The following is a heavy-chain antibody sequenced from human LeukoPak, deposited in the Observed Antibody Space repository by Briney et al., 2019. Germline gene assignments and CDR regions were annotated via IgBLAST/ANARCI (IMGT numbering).Heavy chain of an antibody. J-gene: IGHJ3*02. D-gene: IGHD6-13*01. CDR2: ISAYNGNT. Sequence: ASVKVSCKASGYTFTSYGISWVRQAPGQGLEWMGWISAYNGNTNYAQKLQGRVTVTTDTSTSTAYMELRSLRSDDTAVYYCARGYSSSWYWSKDAFDIWGQGTMVTVSS. V-gene: IGHV1-18*01. CDR3: ARGYSSSWYWSKDAFDI. CDR1: GYTFTSYG.